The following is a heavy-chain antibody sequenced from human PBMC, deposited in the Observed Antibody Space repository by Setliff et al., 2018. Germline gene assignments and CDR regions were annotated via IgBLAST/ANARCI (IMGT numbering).Heavy chain of an antibody. D-gene: IGHD1-1*01. Sequence: GGSLRLSCTASGLTFGDYAMGWVRQAPGKGLEWVGYIRSKAYGETTEYAASVEDRFTISRDDPKNTAYLQMNSLKTDDTATYYCAKDRVNDGYWDFDSWGQGIVVTVSS. CDR1: GLTFGDYA. CDR2: IRSKAYGETT. J-gene: IGHJ4*02. CDR3: AKDRVNDGYWDFDS. V-gene: IGHV3-49*04.